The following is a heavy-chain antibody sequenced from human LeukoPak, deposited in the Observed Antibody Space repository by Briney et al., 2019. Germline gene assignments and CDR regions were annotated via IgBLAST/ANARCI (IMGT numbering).Heavy chain of an antibody. CDR2: ISGSGGST. CDR1: GFTFSSYA. D-gene: IGHD3-9*01. V-gene: IGHV3-23*01. CDR3: AKDFDWLSHSDY. J-gene: IGHJ4*02. Sequence: GGSLRLSCAASGFTFSSYAMSWVRQAPGKGLEWVSAISGSGGSTYYADSVKGRFTISRDNSKNTLCLQMNSLRAEDTAVYYCAKDFDWLSHSDYWGQGTLVTVSS.